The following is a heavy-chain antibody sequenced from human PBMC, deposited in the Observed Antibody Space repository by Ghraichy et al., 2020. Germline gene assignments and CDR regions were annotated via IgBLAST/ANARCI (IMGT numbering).Heavy chain of an antibody. Sequence: GGSLRLSCAASGFTLSSNAMHWVRQAPGKGLEWVAVISYDGRNNYYEDSVKGRFTISRDNSRNTLYLQMNSLRNEDTAVYYCARGGGHDYSELVYWGQGTLVTVSS. CDR2: ISYDGRNN. J-gene: IGHJ4*02. CDR3: ARGGGHDYSELVY. V-gene: IGHV3-30*04. D-gene: IGHD5-12*01. CDR1: GFTLSSNA.